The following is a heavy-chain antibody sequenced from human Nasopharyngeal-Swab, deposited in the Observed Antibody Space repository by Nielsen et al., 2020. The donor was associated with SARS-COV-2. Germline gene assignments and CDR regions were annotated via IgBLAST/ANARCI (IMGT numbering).Heavy chain of an antibody. V-gene: IGHV3-NL1*01. CDR3: ASPVFGVVSDAFDL. CDR2: VYAGGST. Sequence: GESLKISCAASGFTFSSYGMNWVRQAPGMGLEWVSVVYAGGSTFYADSVKGRFTISRDNSKNKLYLQMNNLRPEDTAMYYCASPVFGVVSDAFDLWGQGTMVTVSS. CDR1: GFTFSSYG. J-gene: IGHJ3*01. D-gene: IGHD3-3*01.